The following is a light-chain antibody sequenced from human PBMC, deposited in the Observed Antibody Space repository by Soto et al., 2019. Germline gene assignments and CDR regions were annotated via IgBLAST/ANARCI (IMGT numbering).Light chain of an antibody. CDR3: TSYTISHTRV. J-gene: IGLJ2*01. CDR1: SSDVGGYKY. CDR2: EAS. V-gene: IGLV2-14*01. Sequence: QSALTQPASVSGSPGQSITISCTGTSSDVGGYKYVSWYQHHPGKAPELIIYEASNRPSGVSNRFSGSKSGNTASLTISGLQPEDEAHYYCTSYTISHTRVFGGGTKVTVL.